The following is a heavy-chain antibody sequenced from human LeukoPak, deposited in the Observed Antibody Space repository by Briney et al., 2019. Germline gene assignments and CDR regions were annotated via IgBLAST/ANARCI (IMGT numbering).Heavy chain of an antibody. V-gene: IGHV1-2*02. CDR3: ARGDHSSSWYFDY. Sequence: ASVKDSCKASGYTFTGYYMHWVRQAPGQGLEWMGWINPNSGGTNYAQKFQGRVTMTRDTSISTAYMELSRLRSDDTAVYYCARGDHSSSWYFDYWGQGTLVTVSS. D-gene: IGHD6-6*01. J-gene: IGHJ4*02. CDR2: INPNSGGT. CDR1: GYTFTGYY.